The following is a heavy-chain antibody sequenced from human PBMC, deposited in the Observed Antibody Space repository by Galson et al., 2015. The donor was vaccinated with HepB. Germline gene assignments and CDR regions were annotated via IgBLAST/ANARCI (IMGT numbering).Heavy chain of an antibody. V-gene: IGHV2-70*04. CDR2: IDWDDDK. CDR3: ALSRITMVRGDYYGMDV. J-gene: IGHJ6*02. Sequence: PALVKPTQTLTLTCTFSGFSLSTSGMRASWIRQPPGKALEWLARIDWDDDKFYSTSLKTRLTISNDTSKNQVVLTMTNMDPVDTATYYCALSRITMVRGDYYGMDVWGQGTTVTVSS. D-gene: IGHD3-10*01. CDR1: GFSLSTSGMR.